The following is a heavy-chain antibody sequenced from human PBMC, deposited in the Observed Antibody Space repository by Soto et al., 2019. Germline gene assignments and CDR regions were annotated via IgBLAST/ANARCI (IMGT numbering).Heavy chain of an antibody. CDR2: ISASGDAT. CDR1: GFSFSDFG. V-gene: IGHV3-23*01. D-gene: IGHD3-3*01. CDR3: AKKDTIYAVDPADY. Sequence: PEGSLRLLGATAGFSFSDFGMSWVRLGRGKGLEWVSVISASGDATYYAASVKGRFTLSRDNSKNTLYLQMNSLTVADTAVYYCAKKDTIYAVDPADYWGQGTQVTVSS. J-gene: IGHJ4*02.